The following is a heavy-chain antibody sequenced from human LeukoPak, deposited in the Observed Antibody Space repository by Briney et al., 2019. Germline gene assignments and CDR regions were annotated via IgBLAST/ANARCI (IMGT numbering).Heavy chain of an antibody. Sequence: GRSLRLSCAASGFTFDDYAMHWVRQAPGKGLEWVSGISWNSGSIGYADSAKGRFTISRDNAKNSLYLQMNSLRAEDTALYYCAKAGYSSSWYSSRWFDPWGQGTLVTVSS. CDR3: AKAGYSSSWYSSRWFDP. CDR2: ISWNSGSI. J-gene: IGHJ5*02. CDR1: GFTFDDYA. V-gene: IGHV3-9*01. D-gene: IGHD6-13*01.